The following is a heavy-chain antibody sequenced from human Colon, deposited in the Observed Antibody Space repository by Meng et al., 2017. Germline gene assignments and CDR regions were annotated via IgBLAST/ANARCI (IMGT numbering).Heavy chain of an antibody. V-gene: IGHV4-31*09. J-gene: IGHJ4*02. D-gene: IGHD3-22*01. Sequence: QVHVEDLGPGLVKPSQTLSLTCSVSGGSISSGGFYWSWIRQHPGKGLEWIGYIYYSGSTYYHPSLRSRVTFSLDKSRNQLSLTLTSVTAADTAVYYWARNGFYSLGYWGPGALVTVSS. CDR3: ARNGFYSLGY. CDR2: IYYSGST. CDR1: GGSISSGGFY.